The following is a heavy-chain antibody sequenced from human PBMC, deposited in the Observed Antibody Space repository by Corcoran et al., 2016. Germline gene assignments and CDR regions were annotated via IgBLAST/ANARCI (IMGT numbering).Heavy chain of an antibody. J-gene: IGHJ4*02. CDR3: AGDGAGLDSETYYSIGY. D-gene: IGHD1-26*01. V-gene: IGHV6-1*01. Sequence: QVQLQQSGPELVKPSQTLSLTCAISGDSVSSKTAAWHWIRQSPSRGLEWLGRTYYRSKWYNDYAVSVKSRITINSDTSKNQFSLLLNSVTPEDAAVYFCAGDGAGLDSETYYSIGYWGQGTLVTVFS. CDR1: GDSVSSKTAA. CDR2: TYYRSKWYN.